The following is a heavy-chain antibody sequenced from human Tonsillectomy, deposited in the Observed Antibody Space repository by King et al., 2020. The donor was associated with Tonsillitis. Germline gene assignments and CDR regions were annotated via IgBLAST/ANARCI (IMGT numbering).Heavy chain of an antibody. CDR2: INPSGGST. V-gene: IGHV1-46*01. Sequence: VQLVQSGAEVKKPGASVKVSCKASGYTFTSYYMHWVRQAPGQGLEWMGIINPSGGSTSYAQKFQGRVTMTRDTSTSTVYMEMSSLRSEDTAVYYCARGVWDYSSHYYYYGMDVWGQGTTVTVSS. CDR1: GYTFTSYY. D-gene: IGHD4-11*01. J-gene: IGHJ6*02. CDR3: ARGVWDYSSHYYYYGMDV.